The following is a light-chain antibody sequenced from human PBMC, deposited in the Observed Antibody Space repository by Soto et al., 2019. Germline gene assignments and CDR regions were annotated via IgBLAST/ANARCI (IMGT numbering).Light chain of an antibody. CDR1: TPNIGNNA. CDR2: YDD. Sequence: QSVLTQPPSVSAAPRQRVTISCSGSTPNIGNNAVNWYQLLPGKAPKLLIYYDDLLPSGVSDRFSGSKSGTSASLAISGLQSEDEADYFCSARDDSLNGPVFGGGTKVTVL. J-gene: IGLJ2*01. V-gene: IGLV1-36*01. CDR3: SARDDSLNGPV.